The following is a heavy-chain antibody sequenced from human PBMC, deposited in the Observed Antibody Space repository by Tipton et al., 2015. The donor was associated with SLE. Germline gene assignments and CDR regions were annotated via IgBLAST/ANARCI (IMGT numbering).Heavy chain of an antibody. V-gene: IGHV3-43*01. J-gene: IGHJ3*02. CDR1: GFTFDDYT. Sequence: GSLRLSCAASGFTFDDYTMHWVRQAPGKGLEWVSLISWDGGSTYYADSVKGRFTISRDNSKNTLYLQMNSLRAEDTAVYYCAKVWQLGAFDIWGQGTMVTVSS. D-gene: IGHD6-6*01. CDR2: ISWDGGST. CDR3: AKVWQLGAFDI.